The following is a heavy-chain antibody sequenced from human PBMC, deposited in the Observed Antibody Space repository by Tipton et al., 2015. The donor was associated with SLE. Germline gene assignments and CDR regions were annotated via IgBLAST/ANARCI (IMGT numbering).Heavy chain of an antibody. CDR3: AAREKAITMVRGVIIPCDC. D-gene: IGHD3-10*01. J-gene: IGHJ4*02. Sequence: TLSLTCTVSAVSISSGSNYWSCIRQPAGKGLEWIGYIYTSGSTNYNPSLKSRVTISVDTSKNQFSLKLSSVTAADTAVYYCAAREKAITMVRGVIIPCDCWGQGTLVTVSS. V-gene: IGHV4-61*09. CDR2: IYTSGST. CDR1: AVSISSGSNY.